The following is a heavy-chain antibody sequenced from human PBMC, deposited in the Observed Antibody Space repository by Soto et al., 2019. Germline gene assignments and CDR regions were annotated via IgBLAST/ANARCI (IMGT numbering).Heavy chain of an antibody. D-gene: IGHD3-3*01. CDR1: GFTFSSYG. J-gene: IGHJ6*02. CDR2: IWYDGSNK. CDR3: ARDPVRNSVLRFLEWQNYGMDV. Sequence: QVQLVESGGGVVQPGRSLRLSCAASGFTFSSYGMHWVRQAPGKGLEWVAVIWYDGSNKYYADSVKGRFTISRDNSKNTLYLQMNSLRAEDTAVYYCARDPVRNSVLRFLEWQNYGMDVWGQGTTVTVSS. V-gene: IGHV3-33*01.